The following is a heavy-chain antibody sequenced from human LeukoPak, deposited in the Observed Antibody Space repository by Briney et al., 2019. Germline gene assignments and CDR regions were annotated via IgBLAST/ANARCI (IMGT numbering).Heavy chain of an antibody. J-gene: IGHJ4*02. CDR1: GGSFSGYH. V-gene: IGHV4-34*01. CDR3: ARPGGGPIR. Sequence: SETLSLTCAVYGGSFSGYHWRWIRQPPGEGLEWIGEINHSGSTNYNPSLKSRVTISVDTSKNQFSLKLTSVTAADTAIYYCARPGGGPIRWGQGTLVTVSS. CDR2: INHSGST. D-gene: IGHD2-15*01.